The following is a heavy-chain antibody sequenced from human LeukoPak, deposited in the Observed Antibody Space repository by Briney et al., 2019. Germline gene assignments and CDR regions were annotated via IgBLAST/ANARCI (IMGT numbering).Heavy chain of an antibody. CDR1: GGSISSYY. Sequence: SETLSLTCTVSGGSISSYYWSWIRQAPVKGLEWIGYTDNSGSANYSPSLKSRVTISLDTSKNQFSLKLSSVTAADTAIYYCARDFSSSSTVYYYYYMDVWGKGTTVTVSS. CDR2: TDNSGSA. J-gene: IGHJ6*03. D-gene: IGHD6-6*01. V-gene: IGHV4-59*12. CDR3: ARDFSSSSTVYYYYYMDV.